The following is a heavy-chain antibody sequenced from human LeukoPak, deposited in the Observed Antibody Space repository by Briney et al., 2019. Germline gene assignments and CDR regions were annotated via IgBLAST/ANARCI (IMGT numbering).Heavy chain of an antibody. V-gene: IGHV4-34*01. CDR3: ASPAYCGGDCYSAPLDY. CDR1: GGSISNFY. D-gene: IGHD2-21*02. Sequence: SETLSLTCSVSGGSISNFYWSWIRQPPGKGLEWIGEINHSGSTNYNPSLKSRVTISVDTSKNQFSLKLSSVTAADTAVYYCASPAYCGGDCYSAPLDYWGQGTLVTVSS. J-gene: IGHJ4*02. CDR2: INHSGST.